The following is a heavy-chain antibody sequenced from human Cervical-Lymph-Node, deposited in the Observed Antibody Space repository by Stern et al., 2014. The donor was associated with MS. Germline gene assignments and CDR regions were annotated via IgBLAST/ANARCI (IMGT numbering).Heavy chain of an antibody. CDR3: ARLSRAVAGPDY. CDR2: IDWDDDK. CDR1: GFSLSTSGMC. J-gene: IGHJ4*02. V-gene: IGHV2-70*11. D-gene: IGHD6-19*01. Sequence: ESGPALVKPTQTLTLTCTFSGFSLSTSGMCVSWIRQPPGKALEWLARIDWDDDKYYSPSVKTRLTISKDTSKNQVVLTMTKMDPVDTATYYCARLSRAVAGPDYWGQGTLVTVSS.